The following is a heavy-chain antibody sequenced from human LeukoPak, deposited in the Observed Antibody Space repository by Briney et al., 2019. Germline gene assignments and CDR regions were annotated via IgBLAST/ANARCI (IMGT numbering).Heavy chain of an antibody. D-gene: IGHD4-17*01. V-gene: IGHV3-30-3*01. CDR3: AKDTVLDHLHYGMDV. CDR2: ISYDGSNK. Sequence: PGRSLRLSCAASGFAFSSYAMHWVRQAPGKGLEWVAVISYDGSNKYYADSVKGRFTISRDNSKNTLYLQMNSLRAGDTAVYYCAKDTVLDHLHYGMDVWGQGTTVTVSS. J-gene: IGHJ6*02. CDR1: GFAFSSYA.